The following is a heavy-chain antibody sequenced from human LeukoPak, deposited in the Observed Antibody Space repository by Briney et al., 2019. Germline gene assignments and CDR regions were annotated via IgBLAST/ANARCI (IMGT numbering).Heavy chain of an antibody. CDR3: ARAVVNWFDP. Sequence: SETLSLTCTVSGGSISSYYWSWIRQPPGKGLEWIGYIYYSGSTYYNPSLKSRVTISVDTSKNQFSLKLSSVTAADTAVYYCARAVVNWFDPWGQGTLVTVSS. J-gene: IGHJ5*02. CDR1: GGSISSYY. CDR2: IYYSGST. V-gene: IGHV4-59*12.